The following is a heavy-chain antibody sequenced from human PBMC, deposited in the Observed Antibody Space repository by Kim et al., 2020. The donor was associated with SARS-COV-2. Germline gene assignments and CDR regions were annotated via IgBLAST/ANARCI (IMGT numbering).Heavy chain of an antibody. Sequence: TQKFQGRDTLTRDTSASTAYMELSSLRSEDTAVYYCARGPGSRGNWFDPWGQGTLVTVSS. V-gene: IGHV1-3*01. J-gene: IGHJ5*02. CDR3: ARGPGSRGNWFDP.